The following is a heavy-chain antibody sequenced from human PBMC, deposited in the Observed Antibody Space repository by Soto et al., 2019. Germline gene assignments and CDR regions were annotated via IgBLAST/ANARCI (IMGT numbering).Heavy chain of an antibody. J-gene: IGHJ5*02. CDR1: GGSFSGYY. V-gene: IGHV4-34*01. CDR2: INHSGST. D-gene: IGHD1-7*01. CDR3: ARDTQGGNYVP. Sequence: PSETLSLTCAVYGGSFSGYYWSWIRQPPGKGLEWIGEINHSGSTNYNPSLKSRVTISVDTSKNQFSLKLSSVTAADTAVYYCARDTQGGNYVPWGQGTLVTVSS.